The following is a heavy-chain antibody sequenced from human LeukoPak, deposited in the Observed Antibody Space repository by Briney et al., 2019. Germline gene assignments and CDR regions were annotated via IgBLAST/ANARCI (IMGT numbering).Heavy chain of an antibody. CDR3: ARANGGQVDTAMVTRGRFDP. CDR2: IYHSGST. V-gene: IGHV4-38-2*02. CDR1: GYSISSGYY. J-gene: IGHJ5*02. Sequence: SETLSLTCTVSGYSISSGYYWGWIRQPPGKGLEWIGSIYHSGSTYYNPSLKSRVTISVDTSKNQFSLKLSSVTAADTAVYYCARANGGQVDTAMVTRGRFDPWGQGTLVTVSS. D-gene: IGHD5-18*01.